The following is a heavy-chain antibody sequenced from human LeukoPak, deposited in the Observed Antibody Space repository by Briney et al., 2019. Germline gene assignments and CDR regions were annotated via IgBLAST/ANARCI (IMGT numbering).Heavy chain of an antibody. CDR1: GDAITGSSYY. CDR2: MYYSGST. Sequence: SETLSLTCTVSGDAITGSSYYWGWIRQPPGKGLEWIGSMYYSGSTFSNPSLRSRVNMSADTSKNQFSLKLSSVTAADTAVYYCARQYYDSTGYYYFDNWGQGTQVTVPS. D-gene: IGHD3-22*01. V-gene: IGHV4-39*01. J-gene: IGHJ4*02. CDR3: ARQYYDSTGYYYFDN.